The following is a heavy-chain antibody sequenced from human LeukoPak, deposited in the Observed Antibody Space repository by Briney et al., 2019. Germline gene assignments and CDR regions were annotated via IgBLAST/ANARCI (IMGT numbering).Heavy chain of an antibody. D-gene: IGHD6-19*01. CDR1: GFTFSSYE. CDR3: ARDLGVAVAEAY. J-gene: IGHJ4*02. V-gene: IGHV3-48*03. CDR2: ISSSGSTI. Sequence: GGSLRLSCAASGFTFSSYEMNWVRQAPGKGLEWVSYISSSGSTIYYADSVKGRFTISRDNAKNSLYLQMNSLRADDTAVYYCARDLGVAVAEAYWGQGTLVTVSS.